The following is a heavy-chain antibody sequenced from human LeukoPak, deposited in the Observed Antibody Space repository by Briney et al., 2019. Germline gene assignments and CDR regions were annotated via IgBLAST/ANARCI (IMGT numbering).Heavy chain of an antibody. D-gene: IGHD3-22*01. CDR2: IIPILGIA. CDR1: GGTFSSYA. V-gene: IGHV1-69*04. Sequence: GASVTVSCKASGGTFSSYAISWVRQAPGQGLEWMGRIIPILGIANYAQRFQGRVTITADKSTSTAYMELSSLRSEDTAVYYCARVNYYDSSGYSPFDYWGQGTLVTVSS. CDR3: ARVNYYDSSGYSPFDY. J-gene: IGHJ4*02.